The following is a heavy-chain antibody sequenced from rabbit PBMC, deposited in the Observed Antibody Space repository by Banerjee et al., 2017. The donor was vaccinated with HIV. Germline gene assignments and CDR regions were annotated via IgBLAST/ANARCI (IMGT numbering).Heavy chain of an antibody. D-gene: IGHD6-1*01. CDR2: IYAGSSGVT. CDR1: GLDFSSYS. Sequence: QEQLVESGGGLVQPEGSLKLSCKASGLDFSSYSMSWVRQAPGKGLEWIACIYAGSSGVTDYASWAKGRFTISKTSSTTVTLQMTSLTAADTATYFCAREFSDVGYGYWDLWGQGTLVTVS. CDR3: AREFSDVGYGYWDL. J-gene: IGHJ4*01. V-gene: IGHV1S45*01.